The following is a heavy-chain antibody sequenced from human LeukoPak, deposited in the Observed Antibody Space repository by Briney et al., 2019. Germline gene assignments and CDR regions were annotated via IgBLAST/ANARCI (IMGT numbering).Heavy chain of an antibody. J-gene: IGHJ4*02. Sequence: PGGSLRLSCAASGFTFSTSWMTWVRQAPGKGLEWVANIKQDGSDKYYMDSVKGRFTISRDNAKNSLYLQMNSLRAEDTAVYYCATDQAGGLDSWGQGTLVTVSS. CDR3: ATDQAGGLDS. CDR1: GFTFSTSW. V-gene: IGHV3-7*01. CDR2: IKQDGSDK. D-gene: IGHD3-10*01.